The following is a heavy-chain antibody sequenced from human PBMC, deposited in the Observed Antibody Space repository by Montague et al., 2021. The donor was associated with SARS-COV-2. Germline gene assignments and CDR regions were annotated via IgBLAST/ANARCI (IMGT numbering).Heavy chain of an antibody. CDR3: ARSRDWYLGN. J-gene: IGHJ4*02. Sequence: SETLSLTCTVSGDSISSGGYFWGWIRQPPGKGLEWIASTHIGGTSYLNPSLKSRVTISIDSSKNQFSLNVTFVTAADTAVYFCARSRDWYLGNWGQGTLATVSS. D-gene: IGHD3-9*01. V-gene: IGHV4-39*07. CDR1: GDSISSGGYF. CDR2: THIGGTS.